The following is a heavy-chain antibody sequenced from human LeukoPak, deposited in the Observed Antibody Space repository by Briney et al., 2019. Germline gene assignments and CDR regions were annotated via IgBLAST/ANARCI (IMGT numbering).Heavy chain of an antibody. Sequence: GASVKVSCKASGGTFSSYAISWVRQAPGQGLEWMGRIIPILGIANYAQKFQGRVTITADKSTSTAYMELSSLRSEDTAVYYCARDRSGSYYSYYYYGMDVWGQGTTVTVSS. J-gene: IGHJ6*02. CDR2: IIPILGIA. CDR1: GGTFSSYA. CDR3: ARDRSGSYYSYYYYGMDV. V-gene: IGHV1-69*04. D-gene: IGHD1-26*01.